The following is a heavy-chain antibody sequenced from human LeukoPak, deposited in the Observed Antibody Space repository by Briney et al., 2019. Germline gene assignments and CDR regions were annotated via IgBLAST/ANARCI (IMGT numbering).Heavy chain of an antibody. J-gene: IGHJ3*02. Sequence: GASVKVSFKASGGTFIIYAISWVRQAPGQGGEWMGGIIPIFGTANYAQKFQGRGTITADEPTSTAYIELSSLRSEDTPVYYCASAPNAPHSGSYYINDAFDIWGQGTMVTVSS. CDR1: GGTFIIYA. V-gene: IGHV1-69*01. D-gene: IGHD3-10*01. CDR2: IIPIFGTA. CDR3: ASAPNAPHSGSYYINDAFDI.